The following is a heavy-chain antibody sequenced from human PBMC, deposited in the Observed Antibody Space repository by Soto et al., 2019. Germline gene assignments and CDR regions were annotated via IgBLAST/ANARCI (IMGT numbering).Heavy chain of an antibody. V-gene: IGHV1-69*13. D-gene: IGHD6-6*01. CDR3: ARDRSEQSARYYFDY. CDR1: GGTFSSYG. Sequence: SSVKVSCKASGGTFSSYGISRVRQAPGQGLEWMGGIIPIFGTANYAQKFQGRVTITADESTSTAYMELSSLRSEDTAVYYCARDRSEQSARYYFDYWGQGTMVTVSS. J-gene: IGHJ4*02. CDR2: IIPIFGTA.